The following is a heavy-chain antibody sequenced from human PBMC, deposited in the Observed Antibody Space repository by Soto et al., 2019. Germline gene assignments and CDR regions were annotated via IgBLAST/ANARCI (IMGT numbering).Heavy chain of an antibody. CDR1: GYSFTNYW. J-gene: IGHJ4*02. D-gene: IGHD1-26*01. CDR2: IYPGDSDT. CDR3: ARQMYSGSYYVPSDY. Sequence: PGESLKISCKGSGYSFTNYWIGWVRQMPGKGLEWMGIIYPGDSDTRYSPSFQGQVTISADKSISTAYLQWSSLKASDTAMYYCARQMYSGSYYVPSDYWGQGTLVTVSS. V-gene: IGHV5-51*01.